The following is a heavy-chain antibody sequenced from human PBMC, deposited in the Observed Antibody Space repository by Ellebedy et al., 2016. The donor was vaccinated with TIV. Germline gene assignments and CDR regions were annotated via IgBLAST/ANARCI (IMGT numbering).Heavy chain of an antibody. CDR3: AASESADSDY. J-gene: IGHJ4*02. CDR1: GGSIRNYY. V-gene: IGHV4-59*01. D-gene: IGHD2-2*01. CDR2: MYYSGKS. Sequence: MPSETLSLTCTVSGGSIRNYYWTWIRQPPGKGLEWIGPMYYSGKSNYNPSLKSRVTMSIDTSKHEFSLKMSSVTAADTAVYYCAASESADSDYWGPGTLVTVS.